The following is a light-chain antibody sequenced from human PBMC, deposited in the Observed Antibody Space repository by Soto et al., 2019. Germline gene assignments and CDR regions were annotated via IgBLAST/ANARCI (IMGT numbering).Light chain of an antibody. CDR3: RSYTSSSSYV. CDR2: DVS. CDR1: SSDVGGYTY. V-gene: IGLV2-14*01. Sequence: QSVLTQPASVSGSPGQSITISCTGTSSDVGGYTYVSWYQQHPGKAPKLMIYDVSNLPSGVSNRFSGSKSGNTASLTISGLQAEDEADYYCRSYTSSSSYVFGPGTKLTVL. J-gene: IGLJ1*01.